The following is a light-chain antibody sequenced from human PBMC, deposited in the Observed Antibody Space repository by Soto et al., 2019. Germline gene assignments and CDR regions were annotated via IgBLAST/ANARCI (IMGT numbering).Light chain of an antibody. CDR3: QQYDSSPLT. J-gene: IGKJ4*01. V-gene: IGKV3-20*01. CDR2: GAS. CDR1: QSVSSSY. Sequence: PGERATLSCRASQSVSSSYLAWYQQKPGQAPRLLIYGASSRATGIPDRFSGSGSGTDFTLTISRLEPEDFAVYYCQQYDSSPLTFGGGTKVEIK.